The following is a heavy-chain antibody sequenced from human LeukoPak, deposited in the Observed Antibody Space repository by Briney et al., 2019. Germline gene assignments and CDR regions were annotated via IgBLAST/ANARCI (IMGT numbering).Heavy chain of an antibody. Sequence: SETLSLTCTVSGASMTSYYWTWIRQPPGKGLEWIGYIYYSGSTNYNPSLKSRVTISVDTSKNQFSLKLSSVTAADADVYYCARARYDSSGYYDYWGQGTLVTVSS. V-gene: IGHV4-59*01. J-gene: IGHJ4*02. CDR1: GASMTSYY. CDR2: IYYSGST. D-gene: IGHD3-22*01. CDR3: ARARYDSSGYYDY.